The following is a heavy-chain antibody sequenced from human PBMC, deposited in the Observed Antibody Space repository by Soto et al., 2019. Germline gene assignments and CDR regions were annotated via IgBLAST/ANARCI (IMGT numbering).Heavy chain of an antibody. CDR1: GFTFSSYG. J-gene: IGHJ4*02. Sequence: QVQLVESGGGVVQPGRSLRLSCAASGFTFSSYGMHWVRQAPGKGLEWVAVIWYDGSNKYYADSVKGRLTISRDNSKNTLYLQMNSLRAEDTAVYYCARDYDYGDQMKFDYWGQGTLVTVSS. V-gene: IGHV3-33*01. D-gene: IGHD4-17*01. CDR3: ARDYDYGDQMKFDY. CDR2: IWYDGSNK.